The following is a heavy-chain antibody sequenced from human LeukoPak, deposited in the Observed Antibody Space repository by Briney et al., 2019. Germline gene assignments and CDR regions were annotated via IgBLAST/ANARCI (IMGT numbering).Heavy chain of an antibody. CDR1: GFTFDDYA. CDR3: ANDRSSGWYGRDDAFDI. D-gene: IGHD6-19*01. Sequence: GGSLRLSCAASGFTFDDYAMHWVRQAPGEGLEWVSGISWNSGSIGYADSVKGRFTISRDNAKNSLYLQMNSLRAEDTALYYCANDRSSGWYGRDDAFDIWGQGTMVTVSS. J-gene: IGHJ3*02. CDR2: ISWNSGSI. V-gene: IGHV3-9*01.